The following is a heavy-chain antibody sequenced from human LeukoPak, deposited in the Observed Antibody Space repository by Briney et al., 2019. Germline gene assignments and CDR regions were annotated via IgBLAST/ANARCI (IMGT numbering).Heavy chain of an antibody. CDR3: TTDLTMPDDY. Sequence: PGGSLRLSCAASGFTFSSYGMHWVRLAPGKGLEWVAVISREGSDKYYTDSVKGRFTISRDDSINTLYLQMNSLKNEDTAVYYCTTDLTMPDDYWGQGTLVTVSS. V-gene: IGHV3-30*03. CDR2: ISREGSDK. CDR1: GFTFSSYG. D-gene: IGHD4/OR15-4a*01. J-gene: IGHJ4*02.